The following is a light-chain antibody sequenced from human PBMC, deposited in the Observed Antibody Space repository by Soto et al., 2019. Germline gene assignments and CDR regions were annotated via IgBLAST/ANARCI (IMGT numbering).Light chain of an antibody. Sequence: EIALTQSPSTLSMSLDDRASLSFSASLSRSTSLAWYQQKPAQAPRLLIDCASNRATGIPARFSARGSGTDFTLTSISLEAEDFAVCHSQQRSNSPIFGEGTKVDIK. J-gene: IGKJ4*01. V-gene: IGKV3-11*01. CDR3: QQRSNSPI. CDR2: CAS. CDR1: LSRSTS.